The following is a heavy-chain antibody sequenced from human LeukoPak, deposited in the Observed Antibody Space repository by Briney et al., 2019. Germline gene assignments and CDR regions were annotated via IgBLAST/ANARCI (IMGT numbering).Heavy chain of an antibody. V-gene: IGHV3-23*01. J-gene: IGHJ4*02. CDR1: GFTFSSYG. CDR3: ARAPVTSCRGAYCYPFDY. Sequence: QTGGSLRLSCAASGFTFSSYGMHWVRQAPGKGLEWVSATSSSDAGTYHADSVRGRFTISRDNSKNTLYLQMNSLRVEDAAVYYCARAPVTSCRGAYCYPFDYWGQGTLVTVSS. CDR2: TSSSDAGT. D-gene: IGHD2-21*01.